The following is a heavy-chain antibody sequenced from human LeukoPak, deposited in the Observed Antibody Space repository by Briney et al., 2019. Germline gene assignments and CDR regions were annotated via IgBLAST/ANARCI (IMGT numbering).Heavy chain of an antibody. CDR2: INPNSGGT. Sequence: GASVKVSCKASGYTLTGYYMHWVRQAPGQGLEWMGWINPNSGGTNYAQKSQGRVTMTRDTSISTVYMELSSLRSDDTAVYYCASTTIFGLVVSDYSMDVWGKGTTVTVSS. CDR3: ASTTIFGLVVSDYSMDV. V-gene: IGHV1-2*02. D-gene: IGHD3-3*01. J-gene: IGHJ6*03. CDR1: GYTLTGYY.